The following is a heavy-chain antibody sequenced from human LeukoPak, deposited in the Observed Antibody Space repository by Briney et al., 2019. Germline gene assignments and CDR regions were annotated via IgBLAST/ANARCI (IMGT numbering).Heavy chain of an antibody. J-gene: IGHJ4*02. Sequence: PSDTLSLTCTVSGGSISSTNYYWSWIRQPPGKGLEWIASIYYSGSTYFNPSLKSRVTTSVDTSKNQFSLRLSSVTAADTSVYYCARHYCTGGPCYLDFWGRGTLVTVSS. CDR1: GGSISSTNYY. CDR3: ARHYCTGGPCYLDF. CDR2: IYYSGST. V-gene: IGHV4-39*01. D-gene: IGHD2-8*02.